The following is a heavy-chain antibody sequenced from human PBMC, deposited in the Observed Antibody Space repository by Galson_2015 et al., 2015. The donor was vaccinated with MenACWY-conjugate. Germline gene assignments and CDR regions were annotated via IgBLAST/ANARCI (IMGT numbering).Heavy chain of an antibody. Sequence: SLRLSCAASGFLFSTYAMTWVRQAPGKGLEWVSAISSSSGATTYYADAVKGRFTISRDNSRTTLFLQMDKLSAEDTPVYYCANMAVLTTSAFDFWGQGTLVTVSS. CDR2: ISSSSGATT. CDR3: ANMAVLTTSAFDF. CDR1: GFLFSTYA. V-gene: IGHV3-23*01. J-gene: IGHJ4*02. D-gene: IGHD1-1*01.